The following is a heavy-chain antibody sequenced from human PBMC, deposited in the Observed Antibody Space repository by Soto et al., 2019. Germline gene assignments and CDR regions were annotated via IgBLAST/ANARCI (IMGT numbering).Heavy chain of an antibody. V-gene: IGHV3-23*01. J-gene: IGHJ4*02. CDR2: ISANSGRT. Sequence: GGSLRLSCVASGFTFSSFAMSWIRQAPGKGLEWVSGISANSGRTDYADSVKGRFTISRDNSKNTLYLQMNSLRAEDTAVYYCSNQLGYCSGATCPFGYWGQGTLVTVSS. D-gene: IGHD2-15*01. CDR1: GFTFSSFA. CDR3: SNQLGYCSGATCPFGY.